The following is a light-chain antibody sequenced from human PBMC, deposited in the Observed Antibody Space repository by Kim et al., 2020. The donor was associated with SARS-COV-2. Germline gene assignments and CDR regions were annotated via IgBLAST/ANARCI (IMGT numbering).Light chain of an antibody. V-gene: IGKV3-20*01. Sequence: EIVLTQSPGTLSLSPGERATLSCGASQSVSSSYLAWYQQKPGQPPRLLISGASSRATGIPDRFSGSGSGTDFTLTISRLEPEDFAVYYCQQYGSSPITFGQGTRLEIK. CDR1: QSVSSSY. J-gene: IGKJ5*01. CDR2: GAS. CDR3: QQYGSSPIT.